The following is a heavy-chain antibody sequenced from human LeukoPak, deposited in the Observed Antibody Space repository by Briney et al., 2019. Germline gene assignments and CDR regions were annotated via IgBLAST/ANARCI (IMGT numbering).Heavy chain of an antibody. CDR1: GFTFSSYE. CDR3: ATITIFGVITPA. D-gene: IGHD3-3*01. V-gene: IGHV3-48*03. CDR2: ISSSGSII. Sequence: PGGSLRLSCAASGFTFSSYEMNWVRQAPGKGLEWVSYISSSGSIIYYADSVKGRFTISRDNAKNSLDLQMNSLRAEDTGVYYCATITIFGVITPAWGQGTLVTVSS. J-gene: IGHJ5*02.